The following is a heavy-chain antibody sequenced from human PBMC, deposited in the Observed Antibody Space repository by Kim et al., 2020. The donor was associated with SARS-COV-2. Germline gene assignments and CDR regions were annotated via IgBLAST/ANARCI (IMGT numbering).Heavy chain of an antibody. D-gene: IGHD3-3*01. CDR3: ARAPYDFWSGYRFDY. Sequence: PSLKSRVTISVDTAKNQFSLKLSSVTAADTAVYYCARAPYDFWSGYRFDYWGQGTLVTVSS. V-gene: IGHV4-34*01. J-gene: IGHJ4*02.